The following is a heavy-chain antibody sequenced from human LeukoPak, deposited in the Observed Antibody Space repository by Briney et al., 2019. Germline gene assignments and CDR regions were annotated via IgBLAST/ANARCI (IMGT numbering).Heavy chain of an antibody. CDR1: GYTFTSYG. D-gene: IGHD3-16*02. CDR2: ISAYNGNT. V-gene: IGHV1-18*01. CDR3: ARDEYDYVWGSYRLIDY. J-gene: IGHJ4*02. Sequence: GASVKDSCTASGYTFTSYGISWVRQAPGQGLEWMGWISAYNGNTNYAQKLQGRVTMTTDTSTSTAYMERRSLRSDDTAVYYCARDEYDYVWGSYRLIDYWGQGTLVTVSS.